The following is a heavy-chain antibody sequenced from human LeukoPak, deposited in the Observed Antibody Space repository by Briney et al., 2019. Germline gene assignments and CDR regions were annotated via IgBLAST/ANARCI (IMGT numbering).Heavy chain of an antibody. V-gene: IGHV4-34*01. D-gene: IGHD2-2*01. CDR3: ARAVVVPAATYYYYYMDV. J-gene: IGHJ6*03. CDR2: INHSGST. Sequence: PSETLSLTCAVYGGSCSGYYWSWIRQPPGKGLEWVGEINHSGSTNYNPSLKSRVTISVDTYKNQFSLKLSSVTAADTAVYYCARAVVVPAATYYYYYMDVWGKGTTVTVSS. CDR1: GGSCSGYY.